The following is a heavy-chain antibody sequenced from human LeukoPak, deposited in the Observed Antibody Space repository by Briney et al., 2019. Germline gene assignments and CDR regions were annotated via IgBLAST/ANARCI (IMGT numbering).Heavy chain of an antibody. CDR2: ISSNGGRT. CDR3: VKSGSYYNEPYCFDY. V-gene: IGHV3-64D*06. D-gene: IGHD3-10*01. Sequence: PGGSLRLSCSASGFTFSRYAMHWVPQAPGKGREYVSGISSNGGRTNYADSVKGIFTISRDNSKNTLYLQMSSLRAEDTAVYYCVKSGSYYNEPYCFDYWGQGTLVTVS. CDR1: GFTFSRYA. J-gene: IGHJ4*02.